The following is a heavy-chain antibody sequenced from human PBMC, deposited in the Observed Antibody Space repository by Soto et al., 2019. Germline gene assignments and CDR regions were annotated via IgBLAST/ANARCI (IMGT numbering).Heavy chain of an antibody. D-gene: IGHD2-2*01. CDR2: ISSSSSYI. J-gene: IGHJ3*02. CDR3: ASVDIVVVPAARLVDRIGGGI. Sequence: GGSLRLSCAASGFTFGSYSMNWVRQAPGKGLEWVSSISSSSSYIYYADSVKGRFTISRDNAKNSLYLQMNSLRAEDTAVYYCASVDIVVVPAARLVDRIGGGIWGQGTMVTVSS. V-gene: IGHV3-21*01. CDR1: GFTFGSYS.